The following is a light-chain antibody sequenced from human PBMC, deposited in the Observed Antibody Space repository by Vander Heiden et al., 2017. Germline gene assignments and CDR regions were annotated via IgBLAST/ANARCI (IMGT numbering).Light chain of an antibody. J-gene: IGKJ3*01. V-gene: IGKV2-30*02. CDR3: MQGTRWPT. Sequence: VVMTQSPMSLVSTAAQAVSFSCKSSQGLVPTDVAVYLTWYQQRPGQSPRRLIYKVSNRASGVPDRFSGSGSGTDFTLRISRVEADDVGIYFCMQGTRWPTFGPGT. CDR2: KVS. CDR1: QGLVPTDVAVY.